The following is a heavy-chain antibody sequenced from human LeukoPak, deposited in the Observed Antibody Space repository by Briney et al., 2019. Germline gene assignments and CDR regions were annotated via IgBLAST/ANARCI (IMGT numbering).Heavy chain of an antibody. Sequence: ASVKVSCKASGYTFTGYYMHWVRQAPGQGLEWMGWINPNSGGTNYAQKFQGRVTMTRDTSISTAYMELSRLRSDDTAVYYCARGRSGYSSSWYVSVYFDYWGQGTPVTVSS. CDR3: ARGRSGYSSSWYVSVYFDY. CDR1: GYTFTGYY. D-gene: IGHD6-13*01. V-gene: IGHV1-2*02. J-gene: IGHJ4*02. CDR2: INPNSGGT.